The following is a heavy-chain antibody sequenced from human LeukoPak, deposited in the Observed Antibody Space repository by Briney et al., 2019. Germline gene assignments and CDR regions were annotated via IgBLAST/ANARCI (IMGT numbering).Heavy chain of an antibody. CDR3: ARRWDTAAGFDP. CDR2: IYHRGST. V-gene: IGHV4-59*01. J-gene: IGHJ5*02. D-gene: IGHD5-18*01. Sequence: SETLSLTCSVSGGSITSYFWSWIRQPPGMELEWIGYIYHRGSTNYNPSLKRRVTISVDTCKNQFALTLRSVTGAGTAVYYCARRWDTAAGFDPWGQGTLVIVSS. CDR1: GGSITSYF.